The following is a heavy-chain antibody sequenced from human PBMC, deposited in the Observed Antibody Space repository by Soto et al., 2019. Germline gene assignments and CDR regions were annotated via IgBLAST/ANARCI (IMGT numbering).Heavy chain of an antibody. Sequence: QVQLVQSGAELKKPGSSVKVSCQASGGTFSNYAISWVRQAPGQGLEWMGKIIPIFGTTNYAHNFRGRVTITADESTTTAYMELSSLRSDDTALYYCARELPPAPGSFREDALDIWGQGTMITVSS. CDR3: ARELPPAPGSFREDALDI. D-gene: IGHD6-13*01. CDR2: IIPIFGTT. V-gene: IGHV1-69*15. CDR1: GGTFSNYA. J-gene: IGHJ3*02.